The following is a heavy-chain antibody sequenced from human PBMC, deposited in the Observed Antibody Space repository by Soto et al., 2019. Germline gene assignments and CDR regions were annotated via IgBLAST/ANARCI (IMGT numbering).Heavy chain of an antibody. CDR3: ARDFYGMDV. CDR1: GYSISSGYY. Sequence: PSETLSLTCAVSGYSISSGYYWGWIRQSPGKGLEWIGSIYHSGSTYYNPSLKSRVTISVDTSKNQFSLKLSSVTAADTAVYYCARDFYGMDVWGQGTTVTVSS. J-gene: IGHJ6*02. V-gene: IGHV4-38-2*02. CDR2: IYHSGST.